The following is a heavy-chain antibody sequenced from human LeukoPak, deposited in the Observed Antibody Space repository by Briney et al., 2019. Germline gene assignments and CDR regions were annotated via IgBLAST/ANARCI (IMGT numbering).Heavy chain of an antibody. J-gene: IGHJ4*02. V-gene: IGHV3-21*01. CDR2: ISSSSSYI. Sequence: GGSLRLSCAASGFTFSSYSMNWVRQAPGKGLEWVSSISSSSSYIYYADSVKGRFTISRDNANNSLYLQMNSLRAEDTAVYYCARDLSGDYFSGYWGQGTLVTVCS. D-gene: IGHD4-17*01. CDR1: GFTFSSYS. CDR3: ARDLSGDYFSGY.